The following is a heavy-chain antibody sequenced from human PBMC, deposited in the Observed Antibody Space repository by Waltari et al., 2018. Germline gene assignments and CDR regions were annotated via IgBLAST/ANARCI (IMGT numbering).Heavy chain of an antibody. J-gene: IGHJ4*02. CDR3: TRDAGAVAAEGDY. CDR2: ICSGGRT. D-gene: IGHD6-19*01. V-gene: IGHV3-66*01. Sequence: EVQLVESGGGLVQPGGSLRLSCAASGFTVSSNYMSWVRQGPGKGRGWVSLICSGGRTYYADSLKGRFTIARDNSKNTLYLQMNSLRAEDTAVYYCTRDAGAVAAEGDYWGQGTLVTVSS. CDR1: GFTVSSNY.